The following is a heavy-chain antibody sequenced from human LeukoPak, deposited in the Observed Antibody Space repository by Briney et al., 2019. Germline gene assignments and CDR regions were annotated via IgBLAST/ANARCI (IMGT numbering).Heavy chain of an antibody. V-gene: IGHV3-23*01. Sequence: GGSLRLSCAASGFTFTNYDMSWVRQAPGKGPEWVSAISGSGGSTYFADSVKGRFTISRDNSKNTLYLLMNSLRAEDTAVYYCAKDAYSGTYYDYWGQGTLVTVSS. CDR2: ISGSGGST. CDR3: AKDAYSGTYYDY. CDR1: GFTFTNYD. D-gene: IGHD1-26*01. J-gene: IGHJ4*02.